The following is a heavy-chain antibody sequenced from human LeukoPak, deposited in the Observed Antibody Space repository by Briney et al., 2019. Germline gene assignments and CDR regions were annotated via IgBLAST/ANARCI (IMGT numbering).Heavy chain of an antibody. CDR1: GGSISSYY. Sequence: SETLSLTCTVSGGSISSYYWSWIRQPPGKGLEWIGEINHSGSTNYNPSLKSRVTISVDTPKNQFSLKLSSVTAADTAVYYCARGLPSYYDSSGYYQQVIYYFDYWGQGTLVTVSS. CDR2: INHSGST. CDR3: ARGLPSYYDSSGYYQQVIYYFDY. J-gene: IGHJ4*02. V-gene: IGHV4-34*01. D-gene: IGHD3-22*01.